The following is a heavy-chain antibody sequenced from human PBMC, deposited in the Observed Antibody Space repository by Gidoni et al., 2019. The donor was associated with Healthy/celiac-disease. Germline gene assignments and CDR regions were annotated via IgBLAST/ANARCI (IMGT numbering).Heavy chain of an antibody. CDR1: GYTFTYRY. Sequence: QMQLVQSGAEVKQTGSSVKVSCKASGYTFTYRYLHWVRQAPGQALEWMGWITPFNGNTNYAQKFQDRVTITRDRSMSTAYMELSSLRSEDTAMYYCARAGLEVGDAFDIWGQGTMVTVSS. CDR3: ARAGLEVGDAFDI. CDR2: ITPFNGNT. D-gene: IGHD3-3*01. V-gene: IGHV1-45*02. J-gene: IGHJ3*02.